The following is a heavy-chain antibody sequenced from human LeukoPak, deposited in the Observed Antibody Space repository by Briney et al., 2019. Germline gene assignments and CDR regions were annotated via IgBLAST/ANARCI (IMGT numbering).Heavy chain of an antibody. CDR1: GGSISGYY. V-gene: IGHV4-34*01. J-gene: IGHJ4*02. CDR2: INHSGST. CDR3: ASAYSSSWYEN. Sequence: TSETLSLTCAVYGGSISGYYWSWIRQPPGKGLEWIGEINHSGSTNYNPSLKSRVTISVDTSKNQFSLKLSSVTAADTAVYYCASAYSSSWYENWGQGTLVTVSS. D-gene: IGHD6-13*01.